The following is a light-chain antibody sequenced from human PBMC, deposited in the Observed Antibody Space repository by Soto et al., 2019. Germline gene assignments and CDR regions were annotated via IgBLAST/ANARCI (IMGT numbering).Light chain of an antibody. V-gene: IGKV3-15*01. CDR3: QQDINLPPWP. J-gene: IGKJ1*01. CDR2: GAS. CDR1: QSVYSS. Sequence: EKVMTQSPATLSVKTEERATLSCRASQSVYSSLARYQQKPGQAPRLLIYGASTRATGIPARFSGSGSGTEFSLTISMLQSGCFAVYYCQQDINLPPWPFGQVS.